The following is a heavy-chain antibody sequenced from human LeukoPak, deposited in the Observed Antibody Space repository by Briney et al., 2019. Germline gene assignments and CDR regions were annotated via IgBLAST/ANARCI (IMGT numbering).Heavy chain of an antibody. V-gene: IGHV4-39*01. J-gene: IGHJ5*02. Sequence: SEPLSLPCTVSGDSISYESDCWRWMRRPPAKGLEWVGSICNSVSTFFNPSLMSRVAITIDTSNNQFSLRLRSVTAADTAVYFCARGHFGGPYCRGGTCFKNWFDPWGQGTLVTVSS. CDR3: ARGHFGGPYCRGGTCFKNWFDP. CDR1: GDSISYESDC. CDR2: ICNSVST. D-gene: IGHD2-15*01.